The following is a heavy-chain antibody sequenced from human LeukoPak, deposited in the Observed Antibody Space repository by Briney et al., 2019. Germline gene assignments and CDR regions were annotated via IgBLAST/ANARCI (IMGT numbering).Heavy chain of an antibody. J-gene: IGHJ6*03. D-gene: IGHD6-13*01. V-gene: IGHV4-38-2*01. CDR1: GYSISSGYY. CDR3: ARQRGSSIPYYYYYMDL. Sequence: PSETLSLTCAGSGYSISSGYYWGWFRQPPGNGLEWIGCRYHSGSTYYNPSLKSRVTISVDTSKNQFSLKLSSVTAADTAVYYCARQRGSSIPYYYYYMDLWGKGTTVTVSS. CDR2: RYHSGST.